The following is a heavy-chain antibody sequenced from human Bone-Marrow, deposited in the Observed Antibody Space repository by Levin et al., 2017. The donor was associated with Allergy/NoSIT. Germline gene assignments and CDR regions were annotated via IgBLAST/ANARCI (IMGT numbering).Heavy chain of an antibody. D-gene: IGHD3-9*01. CDR3: ARVTYFDWPIHAFDI. CDR1: GGSISSYY. V-gene: IGHV4-59*01. CDR2: IYYSGST. J-gene: IGHJ3*02. Sequence: SETLSLTCTVSGGSISSYYWSWIRQPPGKGLEWIGYIYYSGSTNYNPSLKSRVTISVDTSKNQFSLKLSSVTAADTAVYYCARVTYFDWPIHAFDIWGQGTMVTVSS.